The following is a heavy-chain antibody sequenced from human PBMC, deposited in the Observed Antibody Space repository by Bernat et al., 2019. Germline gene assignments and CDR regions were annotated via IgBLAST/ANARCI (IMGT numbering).Heavy chain of an antibody. CDR3: ARPPFGVVNG. Sequence: EVQLVESGGGLVQPGGSLRLSCAASGFTFSSYSMNWVRQAPGKGLEWVSYISSSSSTIYYADSVKGRFTSSRDNAKNSLYLHMNSLRAEDAAVYYCARPPFGVVNGCGQGTLVTVSS. D-gene: IGHD3-3*01. CDR2: ISSSSSTI. CDR1: GFTFSSYS. V-gene: IGHV3-48*01. J-gene: IGHJ4*02.